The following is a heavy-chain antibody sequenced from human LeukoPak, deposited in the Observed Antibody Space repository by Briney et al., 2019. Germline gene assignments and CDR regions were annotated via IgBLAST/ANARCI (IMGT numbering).Heavy chain of an antibody. Sequence: SETLSLTCAVYGGSFSGYYWSWIRQPPGKGLEWIGEINHSGSANYNPSLKSRVTMSVDTSKNQFSLKLSSVTAADTAVYYCAGEPHYYDSSGYYFNYWGQGTLVTVSS. D-gene: IGHD3-22*01. CDR2: INHSGSA. V-gene: IGHV4-34*01. CDR3: AGEPHYYDSSGYYFNY. CDR1: GGSFSGYY. J-gene: IGHJ4*02.